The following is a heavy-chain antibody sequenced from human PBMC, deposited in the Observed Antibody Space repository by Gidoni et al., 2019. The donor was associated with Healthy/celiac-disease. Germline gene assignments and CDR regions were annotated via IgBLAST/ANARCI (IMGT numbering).Heavy chain of an antibody. D-gene: IGHD6-19*01. V-gene: IGHV4-59*08. CDR2: IYYSGST. CDR3: ASSYSSGWDFDY. Sequence: QVQLQESCPGLLKPSETLSLTCTVSGGSISSYYWSWIRQPPGKGLEWIGYIYYSGSTNYNPSLKSRVTISVDTSKNQFSLKLSSVTAADTAVYYCASSYSSGWDFDYWGQGTLVTVSS. J-gene: IGHJ4*02. CDR1: GGSISSYY.